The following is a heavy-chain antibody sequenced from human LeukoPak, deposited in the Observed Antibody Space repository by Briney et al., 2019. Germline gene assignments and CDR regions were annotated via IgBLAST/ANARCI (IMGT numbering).Heavy chain of an antibody. V-gene: IGHV3-30*04. Sequence: GGSLRLSCAASGFTFSSYAMHWVRQAPGKGLEWVAVISYDGSNKYYADSVKGRFTISRDNSKNTLYLQMNSLRAEDTAVYYCASRRGYSSSWYCRSGCWFDLWGQGTLVTVSS. D-gene: IGHD6-13*01. J-gene: IGHJ5*02. CDR1: GFTFSSYA. CDR3: ASRRGYSSSWYCRSGCWFDL. CDR2: ISYDGSNK.